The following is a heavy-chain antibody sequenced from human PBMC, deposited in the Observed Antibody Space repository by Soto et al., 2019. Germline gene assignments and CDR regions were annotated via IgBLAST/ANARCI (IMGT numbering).Heavy chain of an antibody. V-gene: IGHV3-23*01. J-gene: IGHJ4*02. CDR1: GFTFNSYA. D-gene: IGHD3-9*01. CDR2: ISGSGGST. CDR3: AKENFSYYDILTGPVAFDY. Sequence: GGSLRLSCAASGFTFNSYAMSWVRQAPGKGLEWVSAISGSGGSTYYADSVKGRFTISRDNSKNTLYLQMNSLRAEDTAVYYCAKENFSYYDILTGPVAFDYWGQGTLVTVSS.